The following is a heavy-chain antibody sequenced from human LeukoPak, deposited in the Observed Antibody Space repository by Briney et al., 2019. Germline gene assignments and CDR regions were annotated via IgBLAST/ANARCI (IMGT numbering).Heavy chain of an antibody. V-gene: IGHV1-24*01. J-gene: IGHJ6*03. Sequence: ASVKVSCKVSGYTLTELSMHWVRQAPGKGLEWMGGFDPEDGETIYAQKFQGRVTMTEDTPTDTAYMELSSLRSEDTAVYYCRVTRSYYYYYMDVWGKGTTVTVSS. CDR2: FDPEDGET. CDR3: RVTRSYYYYYMDV. D-gene: IGHD4-23*01. CDR1: GYTLTELS.